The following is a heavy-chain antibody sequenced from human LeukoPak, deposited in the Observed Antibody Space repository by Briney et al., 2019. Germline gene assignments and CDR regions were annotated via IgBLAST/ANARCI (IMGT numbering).Heavy chain of an antibody. CDR2: IYSGGST. J-gene: IGHJ6*02. Sequence: GGSLRLSCAASGFTVSSNYMSWVRQAPGKGLEWVSVIYSGGSTYYADSVKGRFTISRDSSKNTLYLQMNSLRAEDTAVYYCAKVYDYYYGLDVWGHGTTVTVSS. V-gene: IGHV3-53*01. CDR3: AKVYDYYYGLDV. CDR1: GFTVSSNY.